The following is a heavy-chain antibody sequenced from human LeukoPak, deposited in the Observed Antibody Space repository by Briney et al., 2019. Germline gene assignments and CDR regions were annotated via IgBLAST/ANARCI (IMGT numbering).Heavy chain of an antibody. V-gene: IGHV4-61*01. CDR2: IYYSGST. CDR3: ARAPGGYGSGSRGAFDI. Sequence: NPSETLSLTCTVSGYSISSGYYWGWIRQPPGKGLEWIGYIYYSGSTNYNPSLNSRVTISLDTSKTQFSLKLTSMTAADTAVYYCARAPGGYGSGSRGAFDIWSQGIMVTVSS. J-gene: IGHJ3*02. CDR1: GYSISSGYY. D-gene: IGHD3-10*01.